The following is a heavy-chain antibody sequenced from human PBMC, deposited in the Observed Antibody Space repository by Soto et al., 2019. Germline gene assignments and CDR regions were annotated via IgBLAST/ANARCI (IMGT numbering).Heavy chain of an antibody. CDR1: GGSISSYY. CDR3: ARGGLDYSNYGGWFDP. V-gene: IGHV4-59*01. J-gene: IGHJ5*02. D-gene: IGHD4-4*01. Sequence: SETLSLTCTVSGGSISSYYWSWIRQPPGKGLEWIGYIYYSGSTNYNPSLKSRVTISVDTSKNQFSLKLSSVTAADTAVYYCARGGLDYSNYGGWFDPWGQGPLVTVSS. CDR2: IYYSGST.